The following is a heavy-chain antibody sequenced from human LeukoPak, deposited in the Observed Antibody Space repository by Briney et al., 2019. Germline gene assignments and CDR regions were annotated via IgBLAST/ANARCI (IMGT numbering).Heavy chain of an antibody. CDR1: GGTFSSYA. J-gene: IGHJ4*02. CDR2: IIPIFGTA. V-gene: IGHV1-69*13. CDR3: ARGYYDSSGYYSPIFRY. D-gene: IGHD3-22*01. Sequence: SVKVSCKASGGTFSSYAISWVRQAPGQGLEWMGGIIPIFGTANYAQKFQGRVTITADESTSTAYMELRSLRSEDTAVYYCARGYYDSSGYYSPIFRYWGQGTLVTVSS.